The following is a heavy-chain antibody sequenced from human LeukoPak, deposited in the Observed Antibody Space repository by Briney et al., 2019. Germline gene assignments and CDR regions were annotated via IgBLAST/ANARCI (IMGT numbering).Heavy chain of an antibody. Sequence: GGSLRLSCAASGFTFSSYAMSWGRQAPGKGLEWVSAISGSGGSTYYADSVKGRFTISRDNSKNTLYLQMNSLRAEDTAVYYCATQGEMGAFYFDYWGQGTLVTVSS. V-gene: IGHV3-23*01. CDR2: ISGSGGST. CDR3: ATQGEMGAFYFDY. J-gene: IGHJ4*02. CDR1: GFTFSSYA. D-gene: IGHD1-26*01.